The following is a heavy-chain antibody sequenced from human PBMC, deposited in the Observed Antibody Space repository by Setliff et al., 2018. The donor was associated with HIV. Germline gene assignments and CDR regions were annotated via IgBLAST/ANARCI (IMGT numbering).Heavy chain of an antibody. J-gene: IGHJ4*02. CDR3: ARGLSFYDPGGFDY. D-gene: IGHD3-22*01. Sequence: SETLSLTCTVSGGSISSYYWSWIRQPPGKGLEWIGYIYTSGSTNSNPSLKSRVTMSVDTSKNQFSLKLSSVTAADTAVYYCARGLSFYDPGGFDYWGQGTLVTVSS. CDR1: GGSISSYY. V-gene: IGHV4-4*09. CDR2: IYTSGST.